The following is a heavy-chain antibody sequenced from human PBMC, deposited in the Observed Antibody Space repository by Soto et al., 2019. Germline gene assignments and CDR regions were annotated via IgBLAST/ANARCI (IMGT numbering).Heavy chain of an antibody. D-gene: IGHD3-3*01. Sequence: LRLSCAASGFTFSSYVMSWVPQAPGKGLEWVSAISGSGGSTYYADSVKGRFTISRDSCKNRLYLQMYSLRAEDTAVYYCANHQVFWTRTTFDYSGQGTLVTVPP. CDR3: ANHQVFWTRTTFDY. V-gene: IGHV3-23*01. CDR1: GFTFSSYV. CDR2: ISGSGGST. J-gene: IGHJ4*02.